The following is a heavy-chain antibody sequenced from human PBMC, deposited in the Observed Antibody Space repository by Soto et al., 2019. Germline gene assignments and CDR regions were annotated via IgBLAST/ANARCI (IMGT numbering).Heavy chain of an antibody. J-gene: IGHJ4*02. CDR3: AKEGRLRSPAGDYFDS. V-gene: IGHV3-23*01. CDR1: GFSFPDYD. D-gene: IGHD3-10*01. CDR2: VGRFGNT. Sequence: LRLSCEGSGFSFPDYDMNWVRQTPGKGLEWVAAVGRFGNTYYRDSVRGRFTISRDDSRNTVYLQMNRLRVEDTAVYFCAKEGRLRSPAGDYFDSWAQGSLVTVS.